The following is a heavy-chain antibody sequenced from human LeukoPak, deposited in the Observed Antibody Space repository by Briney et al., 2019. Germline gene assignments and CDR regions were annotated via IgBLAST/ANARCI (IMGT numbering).Heavy chain of an antibody. CDR1: GFTFSSYA. Sequence: PGRSLRLSCVASGFTFSSYAMSSVRQAPGEGLEWVSGISGSGGSTIYAHSVKGRLTISRDNSKNMLYLQMNSLRAEDTAVYYCANDYMSRGVSTPLFDYWGQGILVTVSS. CDR2: ISGSGGST. D-gene: IGHD3-10*01. V-gene: IGHV3-23*01. J-gene: IGHJ4*02. CDR3: ANDYMSRGVSTPLFDY.